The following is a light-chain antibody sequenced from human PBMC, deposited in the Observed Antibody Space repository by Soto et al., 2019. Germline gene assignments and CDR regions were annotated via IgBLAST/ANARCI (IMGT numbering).Light chain of an antibody. CDR1: QHVDRY. V-gene: IGKV1-39*01. CDR2: SAS. J-gene: IGKJ1*01. Sequence: DIQMTQSPSSRSASVGDSVTITCRTSQHVDRYLSWYQQIPGRAPKLLIYSASSLVSGVPPRFSGRASGTEYTLSLSSLQREEFATYFCLQSSNIPWTFGQGTKVEMK. CDR3: LQSSNIPWT.